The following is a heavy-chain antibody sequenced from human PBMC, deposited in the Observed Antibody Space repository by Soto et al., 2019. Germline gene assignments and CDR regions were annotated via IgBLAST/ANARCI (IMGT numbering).Heavy chain of an antibody. Sequence: WWSLRLSCSASVFTCSSYAMSWFRQAPGKGLEWVSSISGSGGTTYYADSVKGRFTISRDNSKNTLYLQMNNLRAEDTAVYYCAKDRLDTSGYENYFYYGMDVWGQGTTVTVSS. CDR1: VFTCSSYA. J-gene: IGHJ6*02. CDR3: AKDRLDTSGYENYFYYGMDV. D-gene: IGHD3-22*01. V-gene: IGHV3-23*01. CDR2: ISGSGGTT.